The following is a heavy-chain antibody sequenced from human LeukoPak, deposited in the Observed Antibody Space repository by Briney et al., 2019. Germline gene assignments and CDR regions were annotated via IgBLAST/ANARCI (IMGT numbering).Heavy chain of an antibody. Sequence: ASVKVSCKASGYIFTSYGMNWVRQAPGQGLEWMAWISVYNGNTNYEQKLQGRVTMTTDTSTTTAYLDLRSLRSDDTTVYYCARARTSYYYGRTTTFEGPLDFDYWGQGTLVTVSS. CDR3: ARARTSYYYGRTTTFEGPLDFDY. J-gene: IGHJ4*02. V-gene: IGHV1-18*01. D-gene: IGHD3-10*02. CDR2: ISVYNGNT. CDR1: GYIFTSYG.